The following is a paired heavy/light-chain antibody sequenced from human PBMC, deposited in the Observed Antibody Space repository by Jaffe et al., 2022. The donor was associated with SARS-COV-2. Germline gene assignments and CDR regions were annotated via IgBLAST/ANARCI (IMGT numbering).Heavy chain of an antibody. CDR3: ARRAGAFDV. CDR1: GYSFTTYW. D-gene: IGHD3-10*01. CDR2: IYPGDSDT. Sequence: EVQLVQSGAEVKKPGESLKISCKGTGYSFTTYWIAWVRQMPGKGLEWMGVIYPGDSDTSYTPSFEGQVTISADKSISTAFLQLSSLKASDTAMYYCARRAGAFDVWGQGTMVTVSS. V-gene: IGHV5-51*01. J-gene: IGHJ3*01.
Light chain of an antibody. CDR3: QKYNSAPHT. CDR2: AAS. CDR1: QGISSY. V-gene: IGKV1-27*01. Sequence: DIQMTQSPSSLSASVGDRVTITCRASQGISSYLAWYQQKPGKVPKLLISAASTLPSGVPSRFSGSGSGTDFTLTISSLQPEDVATYYCQKYNSAPHTFGQGTKLEIK. J-gene: IGKJ2*01.